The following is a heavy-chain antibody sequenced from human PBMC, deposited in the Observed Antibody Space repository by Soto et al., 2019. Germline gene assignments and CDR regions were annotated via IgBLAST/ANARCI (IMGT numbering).Heavy chain of an antibody. CDR2: IYPGDSDT. V-gene: IGHV5-51*01. CDR1: GYSFTSYW. CDR3: ATEVGGEFYGSGYLV. D-gene: IGHD3-10*01. J-gene: IGHJ6*02. Sequence: GESLKISCKGSGYSFTSYWIGWVRQMPGKGLEWMGIIYPGDSDTRYSPSFQGRFTISRDNAKNSLYLQMSSLRAEDTALYYCATEVGGEFYGSGYLVWGQGTTVTVSS.